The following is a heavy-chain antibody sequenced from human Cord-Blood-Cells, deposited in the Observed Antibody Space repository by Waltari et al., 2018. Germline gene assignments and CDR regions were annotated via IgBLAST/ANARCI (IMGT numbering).Heavy chain of an antibody. V-gene: IGHV1-2*04. D-gene: IGHD1-26*01. CDR1: GYTFTGYY. J-gene: IGHJ6*02. Sequence: QVQLVQSGAEVKKPGASVKVSCKASGYTFTGYYMHWVRQAPGQGLEWMGWINPNSGGTNYAQKFQGWVTMTRDTSISTAYMELSRLRSDDTAVYYCARDKGKSGSYYYYYGMDVWGQGTTVTVSS. CDR2: INPNSGGT. CDR3: ARDKGKSGSYYYYYGMDV.